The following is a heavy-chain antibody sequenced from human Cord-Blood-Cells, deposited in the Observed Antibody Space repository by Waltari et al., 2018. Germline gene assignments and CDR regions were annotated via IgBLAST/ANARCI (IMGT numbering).Heavy chain of an antibody. CDR2: IYYSGST. D-gene: IGHD3-9*01. Sequence: QVQLQESGPGLVKPSETLSLTCTVSGGSISSYYWSWIRQPPGKGLEWIGYIYYSGSTNCIPSVNSRVTISVDTSKNQFSLKLSSVTAADTAVYYCARGVLDWSYWYFDLWGRGTLVTVSS. J-gene: IGHJ2*01. CDR1: GGSISSYY. V-gene: IGHV4-59*01. CDR3: ARGVLDWSYWYFDL.